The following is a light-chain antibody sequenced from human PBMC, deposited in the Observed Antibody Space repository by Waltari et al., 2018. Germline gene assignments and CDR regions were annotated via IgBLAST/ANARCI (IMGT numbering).Light chain of an antibody. CDR1: SSDVGGYNY. CDR3: NSYTSSSTWV. J-gene: IGLJ3*02. Sequence: QSALTQPASVSGSPGQSITISCTGTSSDVGGYNYVYWYQQHPGKAPKLMMFDVSKRPSGVSNLFSVSKSGSTASLTISGLQAEDEADFYCNSYTSSSTWVFGGGTKLTVL. V-gene: IGLV2-14*01. CDR2: DVS.